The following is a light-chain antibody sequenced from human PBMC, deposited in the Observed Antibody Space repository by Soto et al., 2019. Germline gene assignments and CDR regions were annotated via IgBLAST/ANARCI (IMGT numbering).Light chain of an antibody. Sequence: TQSPALLSVSPGERGSLSCRASESVNSNLAWYQQKPGQPPRLLIYAASTRATDIPARFSGSESGTEFTLTISSLQSEDFAVYYCQQYNFWPRTFGQGTKV. CDR1: ESVNSN. CDR2: AAS. J-gene: IGKJ1*01. V-gene: IGKV3D-15*01. CDR3: QQYNFWPRT.